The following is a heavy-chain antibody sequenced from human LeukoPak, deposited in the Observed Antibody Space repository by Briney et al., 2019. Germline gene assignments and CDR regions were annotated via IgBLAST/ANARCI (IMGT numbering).Heavy chain of an antibody. CDR2: INSDGSST. CDR1: GFTFSSYW. D-gene: IGHD3-22*01. V-gene: IGHV3-74*01. Sequence: GGSLRLSCAASGFTFSSYWMHWVRHAPGKGLVWVSRINSDGSSTSYADSVKGRFTISRDNSKNTLYLQMNSLRAEDTAVYYCAKDQSSGYYKTFDYWGQGTLVTVSS. J-gene: IGHJ4*02. CDR3: AKDQSSGYYKTFDY.